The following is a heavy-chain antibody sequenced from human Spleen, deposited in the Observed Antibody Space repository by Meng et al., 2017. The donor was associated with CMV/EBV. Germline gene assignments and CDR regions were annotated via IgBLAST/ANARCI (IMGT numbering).Heavy chain of an antibody. CDR2: IYISGDT. Sequence: QWQLQESGPGLVTPSRTLSLPCTVSGGSISSYYWSWIRQPAGKGLEWIGRIYISGDTNYNPSLKSRVTISKDTSKNQISLRLTSVTAADTAVYYCATGSGDFDHWGRGTLVTVSS. D-gene: IGHD1-26*01. J-gene: IGHJ4*02. CDR1: GGSISSYY. V-gene: IGHV4-4*07. CDR3: ATGSGDFDH.